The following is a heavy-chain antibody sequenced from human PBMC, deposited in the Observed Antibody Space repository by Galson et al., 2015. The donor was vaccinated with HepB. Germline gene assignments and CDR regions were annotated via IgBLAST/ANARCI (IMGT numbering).Heavy chain of an antibody. CDR1: GFNFSNAW. V-gene: IGHV3-15*01. CDR2: IRSITNGGAA. Sequence: SLRLSCAASGFNFSNAWMSWVRQTPGKGLEWVGRIRSITNGGAADYAAPVKGRFTMSRDDSKSTIYLQMSSLKTEDTAVYYCATWSGSRSGSRLPDFWGLGTLVTVSS. D-gene: IGHD3/OR15-3a*01. CDR3: ATWSGSRSGSRLPDF. J-gene: IGHJ4*02.